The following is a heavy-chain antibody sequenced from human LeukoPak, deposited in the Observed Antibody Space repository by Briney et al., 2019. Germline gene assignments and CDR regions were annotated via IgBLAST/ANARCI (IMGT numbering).Heavy chain of an antibody. V-gene: IGHV3-73*01. CDR3: TSPAHDFDFWSGYYSV. Sequence: GGSLKLSCTVSGFIFSDSAIHWVRQAAGKGLECVGRTRSKANSDETAYAASVKGRFTISRDDSKDTAYLQMHSLKPEDTAVYHCTSPAHDFDFWSGYYSVWGRGAQVTVSS. CDR2: TRSKANSDET. CDR1: GFIFSDSA. D-gene: IGHD3-3*01. J-gene: IGHJ4*01.